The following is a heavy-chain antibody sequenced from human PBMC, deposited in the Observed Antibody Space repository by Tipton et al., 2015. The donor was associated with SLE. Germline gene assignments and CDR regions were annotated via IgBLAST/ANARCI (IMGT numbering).Heavy chain of an antibody. CDR1: GGSISRSSYF. Sequence: TLSLTCTVSGGSISRSSYFWDWIRQSPGKGLEWIGEINHSGSTNYNPSLKSRVTISVDTSKNQFSLKLSSVTAADTAVYYCARGGFIAYYYYYMDVWGKGTTVTVSS. CDR3: ARGGFIAYYYYYMDV. V-gene: IGHV4-39*07. CDR2: INHSGST. D-gene: IGHD3-16*02. J-gene: IGHJ6*03.